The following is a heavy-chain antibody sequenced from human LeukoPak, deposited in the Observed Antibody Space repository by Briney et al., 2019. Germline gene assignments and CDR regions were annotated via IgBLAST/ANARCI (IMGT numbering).Heavy chain of an antibody. J-gene: IGHJ6*03. Sequence: GGSLRLSCAASGFTFGSYGMHWVRQAPGKGLEWVTFIRSDGSNKYYADSVKGRFTISRDNSKNTLYLQMNSLRAEDTAVYYCAKGSKEVLFTRDHYMDVWGKGTTVTISS. V-gene: IGHV3-30*02. CDR1: GFTFGSYG. CDR3: AKGSKEVLFTRDHYMDV. CDR2: IRSDGSNK. D-gene: IGHD3-3*01.